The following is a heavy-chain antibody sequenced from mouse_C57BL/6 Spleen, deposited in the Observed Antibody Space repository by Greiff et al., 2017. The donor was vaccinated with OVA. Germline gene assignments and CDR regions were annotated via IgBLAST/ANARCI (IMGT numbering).Heavy chain of an antibody. J-gene: IGHJ2*01. Sequence: QVQLQQSGPELVKPGASVKISCKASGYAFSSSWMNWVKQRPGKGLEWIGRIYPGDGDTNYNGKFKGKATLTADKSSSTAYMQLSSLTSEDSAVYVCARGGAYYGSSYFDYWGQGTTLTVSS. CDR2: IYPGDGDT. V-gene: IGHV1-82*01. CDR3: ARGGAYYGSSYFDY. D-gene: IGHD1-1*01. CDR1: GYAFSSSW.